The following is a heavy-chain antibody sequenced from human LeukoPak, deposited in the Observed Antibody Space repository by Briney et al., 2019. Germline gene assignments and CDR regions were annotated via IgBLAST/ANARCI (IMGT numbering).Heavy chain of an antibody. J-gene: IGHJ4*02. D-gene: IGHD3-22*01. CDR2: IRYDGSNK. Sequence: PGGSLRLSCAASGFTFSSYGMHWVRQAPGKGLEWVAFIRYDGSNKYYADSVKGRFTISRDNSKNTLYLQMNSLRAEDTAVYYCASQTSSGYYYIYFDYWGQGTLVTVSS. CDR1: GFTFSSYG. CDR3: ASQTSSGYYYIYFDY. V-gene: IGHV3-30*02.